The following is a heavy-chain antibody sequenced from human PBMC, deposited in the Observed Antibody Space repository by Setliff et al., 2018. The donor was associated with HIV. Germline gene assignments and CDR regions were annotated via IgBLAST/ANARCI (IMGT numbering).Heavy chain of an antibody. CDR2: INTNTGNP. Sequence: GASVKVSCKASGYTFTSYAMSWVRQAPGQGLEWMGWINTNTGNPTYAQGFTGRFVFSLDTSVSTAYLQISSLKAEDTAVYYCTRDPPYYDFWSGSHFDYWGQGTLVTVSS. J-gene: IGHJ4*02. D-gene: IGHD3-3*01. V-gene: IGHV7-4-1*02. CDR1: GYTFTSYA. CDR3: TRDPPYYDFWSGSHFDY.